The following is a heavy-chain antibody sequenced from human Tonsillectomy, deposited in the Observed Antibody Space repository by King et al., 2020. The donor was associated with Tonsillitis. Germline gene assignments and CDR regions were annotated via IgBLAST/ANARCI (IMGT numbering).Heavy chain of an antibody. Sequence: QLVQSGAEVKKPGASVKVSCKASGYTFTGYYMHWVRQAPGQGLEWMGWINPNSGGTDYAQKFQGRVAMTRDTSISTAYMALSRLRSDDTAVYYCVFYLDYFDYWGQGTLVTVSS. CDR2: INPNSGGT. CDR1: GYTFTGYY. CDR3: VFYLDYFDY. J-gene: IGHJ4*02. V-gene: IGHV1-2*02.